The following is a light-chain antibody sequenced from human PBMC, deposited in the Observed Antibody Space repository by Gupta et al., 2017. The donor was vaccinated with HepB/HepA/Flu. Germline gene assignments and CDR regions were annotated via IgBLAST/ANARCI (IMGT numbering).Light chain of an antibody. V-gene: IGLV3-21*04. CDR1: NIGSKS. Sequence: SYVLAQPPSVSVAPGKTAPLTCGGNNIGSKSVHWYQQRPGQAPVLVISYDSDRPSGIPERFSGSNSGNTATLTISRVEAGDEADYYCQVWDSSSDHVVFGGGAKLTVL. J-gene: IGLJ3*02. CDR3: QVWDSSSDHVV. CDR2: YDS.